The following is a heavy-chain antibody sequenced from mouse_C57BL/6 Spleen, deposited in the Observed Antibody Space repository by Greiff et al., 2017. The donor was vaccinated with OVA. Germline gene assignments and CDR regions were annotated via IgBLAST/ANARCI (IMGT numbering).Heavy chain of an antibody. J-gene: IGHJ3*01. CDR1: GYTLTSYW. Sequence: QVQLQQSGAELVRPGSSVKLSCKASGYTLTSYWMDWVKQRPGQGLDWIGNIYPSDSETHYNQKFKDKATLTVDKSSSTAYMQLSSLTSEDSAVYYCARTHDYDEGRVFFAYWGQGTLVTVSA. CDR2: IYPSDSET. D-gene: IGHD2-4*01. CDR3: ARTHDYDEGRVFFAY. V-gene: IGHV1-61*01.